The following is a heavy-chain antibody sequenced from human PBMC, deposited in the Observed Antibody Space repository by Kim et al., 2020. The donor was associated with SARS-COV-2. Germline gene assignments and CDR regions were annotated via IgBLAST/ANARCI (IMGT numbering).Heavy chain of an antibody. J-gene: IGHJ5*02. CDR3: AREYVDTAMVVNWFDP. Sequence: KVQGRVTITADESTSTAYMELSSLGSEDTAVYYCAREYVDTAMVVNWFDPWGQGTLVTVSS. D-gene: IGHD5-18*01. V-gene: IGHV1-69*01.